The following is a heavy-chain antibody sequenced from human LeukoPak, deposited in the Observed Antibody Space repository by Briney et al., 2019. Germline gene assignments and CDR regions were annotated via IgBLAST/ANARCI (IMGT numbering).Heavy chain of an antibody. V-gene: IGHV3-48*02. D-gene: IGHD4-17*01. CDR1: GFTFRSYS. CDR3: ARDRLRGDDDRYFDY. J-gene: IGHJ4*02. Sequence: HTGGSLRLSCEASGFTFRSYSMNWVRQAPGKGLEWVSYISSSSSTIYYADSVKGRFTISRDNAKNSLYLQMNSLRDEDTAVYYCARDRLRGDDDRYFDYWGQGALVTVSS. CDR2: ISSSSSTI.